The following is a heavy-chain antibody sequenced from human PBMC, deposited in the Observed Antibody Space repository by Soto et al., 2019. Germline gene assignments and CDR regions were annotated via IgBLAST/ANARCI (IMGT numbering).Heavy chain of an antibody. V-gene: IGHV1-2*02. J-gene: IGHJ6*02. CDR3: ARDLVAAAAGDYYYGMDV. CDR1: GYTFTGYY. Sequence: ASVKVSCTASGYTFTGYYMHWVRQAPGQGLEWMGWINPNSGGTNYAQKFQGRVTMTRDTSISTAYMELSRLRSDDTAVYYCARDLVAAAAGDYYYGMDVWGQGTTVTVS. CDR2: INPNSGGT. D-gene: IGHD6-13*01.